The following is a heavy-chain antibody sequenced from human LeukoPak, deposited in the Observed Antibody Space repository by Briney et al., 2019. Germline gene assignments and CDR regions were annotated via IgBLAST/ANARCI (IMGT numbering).Heavy chain of an antibody. V-gene: IGHV3-48*03. CDR1: GFTCSSYE. Sequence: PGGALRLSCAASGFTCSSYEMNWVRQAPGKGLEWVSYISSSGSSMYYADSVKGRFTISRDNAKNSLYLQMSSLRAEDTAVYYCARGSGGYSGWFDPWGQGTLVTVSS. CDR3: ARGSGGYSGWFDP. D-gene: IGHD5-12*01. J-gene: IGHJ5*02. CDR2: ISSSGSSM.